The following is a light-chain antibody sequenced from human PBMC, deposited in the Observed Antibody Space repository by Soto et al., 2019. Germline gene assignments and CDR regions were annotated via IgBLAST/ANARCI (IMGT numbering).Light chain of an antibody. J-gene: IGLJ2*01. CDR1: SSDIGSNT. Sequence: QSVLTQPPSASGSPGQRVTISCSGSSSDIGSNTVNWYQQLPGTAPKLLIYSNNQRPSGVPDRLSGAKSGTSASLAISGLQSEDEADDYCAAWDDGLNGLVFGGGTKLTVL. V-gene: IGLV1-44*01. CDR3: AAWDDGLNGLV. CDR2: SNN.